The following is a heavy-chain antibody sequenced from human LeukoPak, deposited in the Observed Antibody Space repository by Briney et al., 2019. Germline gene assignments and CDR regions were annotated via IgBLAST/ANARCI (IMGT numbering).Heavy chain of an antibody. J-gene: IGHJ6*03. CDR1: GGTFSSHA. D-gene: IGHD6-6*01. V-gene: IGHV1-69*05. Sequence: GSSVKVSCKASGGTFSSHAISWVRQAPGQGLELMGRIIPIFGTANYAQKFQGRVTITTDESTSTAYMELSSLRSEDTAVYYCARVSSSSSYYYYYMDVWGKGTTVTVSS. CDR2: IIPIFGTA. CDR3: ARVSSSSSYYYYYMDV.